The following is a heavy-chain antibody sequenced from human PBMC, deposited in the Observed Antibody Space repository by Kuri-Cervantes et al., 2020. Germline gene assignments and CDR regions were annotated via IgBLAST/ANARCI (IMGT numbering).Heavy chain of an antibody. CDR1: GFIFDEYA. CDR2: INWNSNLI. J-gene: IGHJ4*02. V-gene: IGHV3-9*01. Sequence: SLKISCVVSGFIFDEYAMHWVRQVPGKGLEWVSGINWNSNLIGYADSVKGRFTISRDNAKNSLYLQMNSLRVEDTAFYCCAKAYPARASGWDLDSWGQGTLVTVSS. D-gene: IGHD6-19*01. CDR3: AKAYPARASGWDLDS.